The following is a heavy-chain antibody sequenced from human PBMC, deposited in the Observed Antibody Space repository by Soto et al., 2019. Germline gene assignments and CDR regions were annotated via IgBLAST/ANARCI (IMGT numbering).Heavy chain of an antibody. Sequence: QVQLQESGPGLVKPSQTLSLTCTVSGGSISSGGYYWSWIRQHPGKGLEWIGYIYYNGSTYNTPSLKSRVTIPVDPPKNQLSLTLSSVTAADTAAYYCARGGLVVYALDVWGQGTTVTVSS. J-gene: IGHJ6*02. CDR1: GGSISSGGYY. V-gene: IGHV4-31*03. CDR2: IYYNGST. CDR3: ARGGLVVYALDV. D-gene: IGHD2-8*01.